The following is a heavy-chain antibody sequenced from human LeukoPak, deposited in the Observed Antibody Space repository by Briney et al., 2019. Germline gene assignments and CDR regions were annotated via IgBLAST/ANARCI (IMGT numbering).Heavy chain of an antibody. CDR3: ARRAGGYSHPYDY. J-gene: IGHJ4*02. CDR1: GFTFSSYS. CDR2: ISSSGSTI. Sequence: GGSLRLSCAGSGFTFSSYSMNWVRQAPGKGLEWVSYISSSGSTIYYADSVKGRFTISRDNSKNTLYLQMNSLRAEDTAVYYCARRAGGYSHPYDYWGQGTLVTVSS. V-gene: IGHV3-48*01. D-gene: IGHD4-23*01.